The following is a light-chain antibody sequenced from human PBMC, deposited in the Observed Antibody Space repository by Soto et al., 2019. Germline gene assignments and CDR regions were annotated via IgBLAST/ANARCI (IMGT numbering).Light chain of an antibody. V-gene: IGLV2-14*01. CDR2: DVS. CDR3: SSYTCSFP. J-gene: IGLJ2*01. Sequence: QSALTQPASVSGSPGQSRTISCTGTSSDVGGYNYVSWYQQHPGKAPKLMIYDVSNRPSGVSNRFSGSESGNTASLTISGLQAEDEGDYYCSSYTCSFPFGGGTKLTVL. CDR1: SSDVGGYNY.